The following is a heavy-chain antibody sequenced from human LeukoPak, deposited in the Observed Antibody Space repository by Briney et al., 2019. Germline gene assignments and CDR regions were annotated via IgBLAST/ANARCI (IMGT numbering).Heavy chain of an antibody. CDR3: ARRGGHITMVRGVIIDGGYYMDV. D-gene: IGHD3-10*01. V-gene: IGHV1-8*03. Sequence: GASVKVSCKASGYTFTGYYMHWVRQAPGQGHEWMGWMNPNSGNTGYAQKFQGRVTITRNTSISTACMELSSLRSEDTAVYYCARRGGHITMVRGVIIDGGYYMDVWGKGTAVTVSS. CDR2: MNPNSGNT. CDR1: GYTFTGYY. J-gene: IGHJ6*03.